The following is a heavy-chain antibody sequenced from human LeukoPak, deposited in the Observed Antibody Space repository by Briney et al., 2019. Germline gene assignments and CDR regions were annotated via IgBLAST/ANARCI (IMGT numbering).Heavy chain of an antibody. J-gene: IGHJ6*03. Sequence: PSQTLSLTCAISGDSVSSNSATWNWLRQSPSRGLEWLGRTYYRSKWYNDYAVSVKSRITINPDTSKNQFSLQLNSVTPEDTAVYYCARDGVSSGYYYYYMDVWGKGTTVTVSS. V-gene: IGHV6-1*01. CDR1: GDSVSSNSAT. CDR2: TYYRSKWYN. CDR3: ARDGVSSGYYYYYMDV. D-gene: IGHD6-6*01.